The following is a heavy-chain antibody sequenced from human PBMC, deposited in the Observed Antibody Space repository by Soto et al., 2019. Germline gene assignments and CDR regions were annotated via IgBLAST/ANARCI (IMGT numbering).Heavy chain of an antibody. D-gene: IGHD1-26*01. CDR2: IYYSGST. V-gene: IGHV4-59*08. J-gene: IGHJ4*02. Sequence: SETLSLTCTVSGGSISSYYWSWIRQPPGKGLEWIGYIYYSGSTNYNPALQSRVTISIDTSKNQFSLNLSSVTAADTAVYYCARHVRGATWAYFDFWGQGTLVTVSS. CDR1: GGSISSYY. CDR3: ARHVRGATWAYFDF.